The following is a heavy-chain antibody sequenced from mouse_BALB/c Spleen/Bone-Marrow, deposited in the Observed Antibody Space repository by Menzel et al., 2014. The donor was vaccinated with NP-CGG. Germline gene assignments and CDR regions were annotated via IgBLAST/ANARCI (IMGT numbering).Heavy chain of an antibody. CDR3: AGGNPCTSSYAMDY. CDR2: INPYNDGT. V-gene: IGHV1-14*01. D-gene: IGHD2-14*01. Sequence: VQLQQPGAELVRPGASVKLSCKASGFKFTSYVIHWVKQKPEQGLEWIGYINPYNDGTKYDQKFQGKATLTSDKSSSTAYLQLSSFPYEGSAISYGAGGNPCTSSYAMDYWGQGTSVTVSS. J-gene: IGHJ4*01. CDR1: GFKFTSYV.